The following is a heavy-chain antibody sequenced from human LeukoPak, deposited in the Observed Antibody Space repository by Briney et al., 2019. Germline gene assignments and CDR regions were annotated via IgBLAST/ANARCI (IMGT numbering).Heavy chain of an antibody. CDR2: ISSSSNTI. CDR1: GFTFCSYS. J-gene: IGHJ4*02. D-gene: IGHD5-18*01. CDR3: VTDTSMGGLFDY. Sequence: QSGGPLRLSCAASGFTFCSYSMNWVRQAPGKGLEWVSYISSSSNTIYYADSVKGRFTISRDNAKNSLYLQMNSLRDEDTALYYCVTDTSMGGLFDYWGQGTLVTVSS. V-gene: IGHV3-48*02.